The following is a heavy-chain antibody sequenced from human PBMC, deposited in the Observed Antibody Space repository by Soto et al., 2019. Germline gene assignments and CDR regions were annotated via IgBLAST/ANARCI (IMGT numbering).Heavy chain of an antibody. Sequence: ASVKVSCKGFGYTFINYGDSWVRQAPGQGREWMGWDNVYNGDINYAQKFQGRVTMTADTSTAAVYMELRNLRSDDTAMYYCARDALGGPLVGTVHLDLWGQGTQGTVAS. CDR3: ARDALGGPLVGTVHLDL. J-gene: IGHJ5*02. D-gene: IGHD1-26*01. V-gene: IGHV1-18*04. CDR1: GYTFINYG. CDR2: DNVYNGDI.